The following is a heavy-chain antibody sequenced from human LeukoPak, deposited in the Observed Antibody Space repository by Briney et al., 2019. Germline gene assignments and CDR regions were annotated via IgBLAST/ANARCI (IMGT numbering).Heavy chain of an antibody. D-gene: IGHD3-10*01. CDR2: ISGSGGST. CDR3: AKTFPYGTTWFGFCDY. CDR1: GFPFSNNV. J-gene: IGHJ4*02. V-gene: IGHV3-23*01. Sequence: GGSLRLSCAASGFPFSNNVMTWVRQAPGRGLDWLSSISGSGGSTSYADSVEGRFTISRDNSKNTLYLQMNSLRAEDTAVYYCAKTFPYGTTWFGFCDYWGQGALVTVSS.